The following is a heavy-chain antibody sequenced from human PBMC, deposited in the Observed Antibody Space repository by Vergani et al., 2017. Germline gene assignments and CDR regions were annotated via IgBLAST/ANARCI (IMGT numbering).Heavy chain of an antibody. CDR2: IYYSENK. CDR1: GGSISSGDYY. J-gene: IGHJ5*02. D-gene: IGHD3-22*01. CDR3: ARCFRDEGMIYGGTVENWFDP. V-gene: IGHV4-39*01. Sequence: QVQLQESGPGLVKPSQTLSLTCTVSGGSISSGDYYWSWIRQPPGKGLEWIGSIYYSENKFYNPSLESRVTLSIDTTKNQFSLKLKSVTAADTAVYYCARCFRDEGMIYGGTVENWFDPWGQGTLVTVSS.